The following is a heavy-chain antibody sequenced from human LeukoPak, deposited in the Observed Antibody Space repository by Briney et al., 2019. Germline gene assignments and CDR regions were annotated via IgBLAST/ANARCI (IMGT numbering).Heavy chain of an antibody. CDR1: GGSISSGSYY. D-gene: IGHD3-22*01. V-gene: IGHV4-61*02. J-gene: IGHJ4*02. CDR3: ATLKDSTGYSTDY. CDR2: IYTSGST. Sequence: PSQTLSLTCTVSGGSISSGSYYWSWIRQPAGKGLEWIGRIYTSGSTNYNPSLKSRVTISIDTSKNQFSLNLSSVTAADTAVYYCATLKDSTGYSTDYWGQGTLVTVSS.